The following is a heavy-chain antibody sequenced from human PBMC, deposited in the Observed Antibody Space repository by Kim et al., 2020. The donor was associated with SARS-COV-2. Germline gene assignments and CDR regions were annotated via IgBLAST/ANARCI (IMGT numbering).Heavy chain of an antibody. D-gene: IGHD3-22*01. CDR3: AREGPTYYYDSSGYWGAFDI. Sequence: GGSLRLSCAASGFTVSSDYMSWVRQAPGKGLEWAAVIFSGGSTYYADAAKSRFTISRDNSKNTLYLQMNSLRAEDTAVYYCAREGPTYYYDSSGYWGAFDIWGQGTMVTVSS. CDR2: IFSGGST. J-gene: IGHJ3*02. V-gene: IGHV3-53*01. CDR1: GFTVSSDY.